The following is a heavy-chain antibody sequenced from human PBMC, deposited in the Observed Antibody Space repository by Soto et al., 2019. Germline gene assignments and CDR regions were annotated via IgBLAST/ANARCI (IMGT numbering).Heavy chain of an antibody. Sequence: GASVKVSCKASGGTFSSYAISWVRHAPGQGXEWMGGIIPIFGTANYAQKFQGRVTITADESTSTAYMELSSLRSEDTAVYYCANIAAAGPDRDYYYYGMDVWGQGTTVTVSS. V-gene: IGHV1-69*13. J-gene: IGHJ6*02. D-gene: IGHD6-13*01. CDR2: IIPIFGTA. CDR1: GGTFSSYA. CDR3: ANIAAAGPDRDYYYYGMDV.